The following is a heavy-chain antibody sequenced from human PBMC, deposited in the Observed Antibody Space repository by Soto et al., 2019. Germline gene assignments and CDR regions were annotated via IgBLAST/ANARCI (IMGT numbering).Heavy chain of an antibody. V-gene: IGHV3-23*01. J-gene: IGHJ4*02. CDR3: AKDPLWFGELLGVY. D-gene: IGHD3-10*01. CDR2: ISGSGGST. CDR1: GFTFSSYA. Sequence: EVQLLESGGGLVQPGGSLRLSCAASGFTFSSYAMSWVRQAPGKGLEWVSAISGSGGSTYYADSVKGRFTISRDNSNNTLYRQMNSLRAEDTAVYYCAKDPLWFGELLGVYWGQGTLVTVSS.